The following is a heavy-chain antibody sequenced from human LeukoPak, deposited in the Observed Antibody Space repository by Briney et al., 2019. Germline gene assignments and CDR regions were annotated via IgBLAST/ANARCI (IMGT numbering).Heavy chain of an antibody. CDR2: IIPIFGTA. J-gene: IGHJ4*02. CDR1: GGTFSSYA. Sequence: SVKVSCKASGGTFSSYAISWVRQAPGQGLEWMGGIIPIFGTANYAQKFKGRVTITADESTSTAYMELSSLRSEDTAVYYCASLDDYVWGSYRYTPFDYWGQGTLVTVSS. V-gene: IGHV1-69*13. CDR3: ASLDDYVWGSYRYTPFDY. D-gene: IGHD3-16*02.